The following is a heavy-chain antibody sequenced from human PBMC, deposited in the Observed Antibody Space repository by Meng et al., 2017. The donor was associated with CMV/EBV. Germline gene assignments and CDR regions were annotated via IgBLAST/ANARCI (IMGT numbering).Heavy chain of an antibody. J-gene: IGHJ4*02. CDR2: IYWDDDK. CDR3: ARIAAAGRFDY. D-gene: IGHD6-13*01. CDR1: GFSLSTSGVG. V-gene: IGHV2-5*02. Sequence: HTAFEESGPTLLKPTQTRTTSCTFSGFSLSTSGVGVGCIRQPPGKALEWLALIYWDDDKRYSPSLKSRLTITKDTSKNQVVLTMTNMDPVDTATYYCARIAAAGRFDYWGQGTLVTVSS.